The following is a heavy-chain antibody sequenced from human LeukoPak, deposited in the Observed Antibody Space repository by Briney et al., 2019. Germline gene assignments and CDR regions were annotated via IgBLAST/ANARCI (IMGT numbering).Heavy chain of an antibody. CDR3: ARAPVRSARYYFDY. D-gene: IGHD3-10*01. CDR2: INHSGST. V-gene: IGHV4-34*01. Sequence: PSETLSLTCAVYGGSFSGYYWSWIRQPPGKGLEWIGEINHSGSTNYNPSLKSRVTISVDTSKNQFSLKLSSVTAADTAVYYCARAPVRSARYYFDYWGQGTLVTVSS. J-gene: IGHJ4*02. CDR1: GGSFSGYY.